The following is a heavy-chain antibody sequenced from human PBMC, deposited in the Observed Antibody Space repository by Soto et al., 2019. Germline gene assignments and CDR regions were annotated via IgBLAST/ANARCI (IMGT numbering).Heavy chain of an antibody. CDR3: ARLSPTGHGDV. CDR1: GGSISSYY. V-gene: IGHV4-59*08. CDR2: IYYSGST. J-gene: IGHJ6*02. D-gene: IGHD3-9*01. Sequence: QVQLQESGPGLVKPSETLSLTCTVSGGSISSYYWSWIRQPPGKGLEWIGYIYYSGSTNYNPPLKSRVTISVDTSKNQFSLKLSSVTAADTAVYYCARLSPTGHGDVWGQGTTVTVSS.